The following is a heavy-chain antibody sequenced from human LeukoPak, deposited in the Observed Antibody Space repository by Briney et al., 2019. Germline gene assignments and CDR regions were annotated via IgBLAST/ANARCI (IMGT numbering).Heavy chain of an antibody. CDR2: ISRDGSST. V-gene: IGHV3-74*01. CDR3: ARVDYGDYVAAVDL. Sequence: GGSLRLSCAASEFTFSTYGMSWVRQAPGKGLVWVSRISRDGSSTSYADSVKGRFTVSRDNAKNTLYLQMNSVRAEDTAVYYCARVDYGDYVAAVDLWGQGTMVTV. J-gene: IGHJ3*01. CDR1: EFTFSTYG. D-gene: IGHD4-17*01.